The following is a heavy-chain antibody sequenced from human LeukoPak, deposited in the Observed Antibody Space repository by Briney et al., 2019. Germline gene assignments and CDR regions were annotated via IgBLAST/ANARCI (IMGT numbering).Heavy chain of an antibody. CDR3: ARDSGYAFDI. Sequence: GGSLRLSCTASGFAFDEHGMSWVRQVPGKGLEWVSGINWSGGSTGYADPLRGRFTISRDNAKNSLYLQMNSLRAEDTAIYYCARDSGYAFDIWGQGTMVTVSS. CDR2: INWSGGST. J-gene: IGHJ3*02. CDR1: GFAFDEHG. V-gene: IGHV3-20*04.